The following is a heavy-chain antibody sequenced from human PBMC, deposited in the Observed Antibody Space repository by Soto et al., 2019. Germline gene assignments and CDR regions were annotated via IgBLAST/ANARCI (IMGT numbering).Heavy chain of an antibody. V-gene: IGHV3-23*01. Sequence: GGSLRLSCAASGFTFSSYWMSWVRQAPGKGLEWVSAISGSGGSTYYADSVKGRFTISRDNSKNTLYLQMNSLRAEDTAVYYCAKFQLGRGLGYDYWGQGTLVTVSS. D-gene: IGHD7-27*01. CDR2: ISGSGGST. CDR3: AKFQLGRGLGYDY. J-gene: IGHJ4*02. CDR1: GFTFSSYW.